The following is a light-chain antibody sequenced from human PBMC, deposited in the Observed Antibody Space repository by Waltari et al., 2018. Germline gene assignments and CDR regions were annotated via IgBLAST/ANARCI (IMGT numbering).Light chain of an antibody. J-gene: IGKJ4*01. CDR3: QQSYSTPLT. V-gene: IGKV4-1*01. CDR1: QRVLYSPNKKTY. Sequence: DIVLTQSPDSLVVSLGERATIHCKASQRVLYSPNKKTYLAWYQTRPGQPPTQLIYWASIRASGVHDRFSGSGSFTDFTLTISNLQADDVALYYFQQSYSTPLTFGGGTKVEIK. CDR2: WAS.